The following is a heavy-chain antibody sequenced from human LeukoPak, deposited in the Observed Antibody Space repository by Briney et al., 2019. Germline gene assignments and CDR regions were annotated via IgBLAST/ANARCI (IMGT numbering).Heavy chain of an antibody. Sequence: SVKVSCKASGGTFSSYAISWVRQAPGQGLEWMGGIIPIFGTANYAQKFQGRVTITADESTSTAYMELSSLRSEDTAVYYCAREQGCSSTSCYNGMDVWGQGTTVTVSS. J-gene: IGHJ6*02. V-gene: IGHV1-69*01. CDR2: IIPIFGTA. CDR3: AREQGCSSTSCYNGMDV. D-gene: IGHD2-2*02. CDR1: GGTFSSYA.